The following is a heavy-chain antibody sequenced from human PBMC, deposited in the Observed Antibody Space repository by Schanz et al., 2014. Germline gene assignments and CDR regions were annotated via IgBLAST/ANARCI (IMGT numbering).Heavy chain of an antibody. V-gene: IGHV3-11*05. CDR3: AKDPSHGDYDYYFDY. J-gene: IGHJ4*02. CDR1: GFTFRDYY. Sequence: QVQLVESGGGLVKPGGSLRLSCAASGFTFRDYYMSWIRQAPGKGLEWVSSISSSGSYIHYADSVKGRFTISRDNSENTLYLQMNSLRAEDTAVYYCAKDPSHGDYDYYFDYWGQGTLVTVSS. CDR2: ISSSGSYI. D-gene: IGHD3-22*01.